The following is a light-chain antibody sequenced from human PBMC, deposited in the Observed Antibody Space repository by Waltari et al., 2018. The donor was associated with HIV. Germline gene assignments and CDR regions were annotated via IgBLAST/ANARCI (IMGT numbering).Light chain of an antibody. Sequence: SYVLTQPPSVSVAPGKTARITCGGHNIESISVHWYQQKPGQAPVLVIYYDSDRPSGFRERFSGSNAGNTDTLTISRVEAGDEADYYCQGWDNNSEHPGVVFGGGTKLTVL. CDR2: YDS. CDR3: QGWDNNSEHPGVV. V-gene: IGLV3-21*04. J-gene: IGLJ2*01. CDR1: NIESIS.